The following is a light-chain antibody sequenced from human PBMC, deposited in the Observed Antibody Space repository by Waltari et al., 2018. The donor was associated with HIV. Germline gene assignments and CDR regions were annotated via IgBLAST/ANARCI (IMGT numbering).Light chain of an antibody. CDR3: QHYHSYPRT. Sequence: IQMTQYPSSLSASVGARVTITCRARQDNRNFLAWFQQRPGKAPKSLSYDASSLRSGVPSRFSGSGSGTVFTLTISSLQPEDFATYYCQHYHSYPRTFGQGTKVEI. CDR1: QDNRNF. J-gene: IGKJ1*01. CDR2: DAS. V-gene: IGKV1-16*01.